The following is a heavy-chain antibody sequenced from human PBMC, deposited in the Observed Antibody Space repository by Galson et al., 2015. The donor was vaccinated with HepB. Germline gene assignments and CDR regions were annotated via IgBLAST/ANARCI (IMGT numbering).Heavy chain of an antibody. V-gene: IGHV3-23*01. Sequence: SLRLSCAASGFTFSYYAMSWVRQAPGKGLEWVSAITPSGDNTYPADSMKGRFTISRDNSRNNLFLQMKSLRADVTGIYYCARVHPEYTSGWYRQALYYFDSWGQGTLVAVSS. CDR2: ITPSGDNT. J-gene: IGHJ4*02. CDR3: ARVHPEYTSGWYRQALYYFDS. D-gene: IGHD6-19*01. CDR1: GFTFSYYA.